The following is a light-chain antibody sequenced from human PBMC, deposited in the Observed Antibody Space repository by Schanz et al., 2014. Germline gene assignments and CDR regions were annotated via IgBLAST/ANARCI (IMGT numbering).Light chain of an antibody. Sequence: QSVLTQPPSVSGTPGQRVTISCSGSSSNVGSNYVYWYQQVPGTAPKLLIYRNDERPSGVPDRFSGSKSGTSASLAISGLRSEDEADYYCAAWDDNLSGPLFGGGTKLTVL. J-gene: IGLJ2*01. V-gene: IGLV1-47*01. CDR1: SSNVGSNY. CDR2: RND. CDR3: AAWDDNLSGPL.